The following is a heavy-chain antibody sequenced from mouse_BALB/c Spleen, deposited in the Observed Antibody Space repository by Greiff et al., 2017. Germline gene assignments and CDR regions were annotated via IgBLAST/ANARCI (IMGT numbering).Heavy chain of an antibody. CDR2: ISNGGGST. CDR1: GFTFSSYT. V-gene: IGHV5-12-2*01. J-gene: IGHJ1*01. Sequence: DVKLVESGGGLVQPGGSLKLSCAASGFTFSSYTMSWVRQTPEKRLEWVAYISNGGGSTYYPDTVKGRFTISRDNAKNTLYLQMSSLKSEDTAMYYCARHEWYFDVWGAGTTVTVSS. CDR3: ARHEWYFDV.